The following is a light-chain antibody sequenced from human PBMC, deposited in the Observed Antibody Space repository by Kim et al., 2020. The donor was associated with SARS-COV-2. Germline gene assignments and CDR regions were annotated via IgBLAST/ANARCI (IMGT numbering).Light chain of an antibody. CDR2: AAS. V-gene: IGKV1-39*01. CDR3: QQAYSTPFT. Sequence: GDRVTITCRTSQAIISYLNWYQQKPGRAPKILINAASNLQSGVPSRFSGSGSGTEFSLTISNLQPEDFATYYCQQAYSTPFTFGPGTKVDIK. CDR1: QAIISY. J-gene: IGKJ3*01.